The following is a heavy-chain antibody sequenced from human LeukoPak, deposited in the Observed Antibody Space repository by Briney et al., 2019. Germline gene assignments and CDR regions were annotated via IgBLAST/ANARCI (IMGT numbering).Heavy chain of an antibody. J-gene: IGHJ6*02. Sequence: GGSLRLSCAASGFTFSSYAMHWVRQAPGKGLEWVAVISYDGSNKYYADSVKGRFTISRDNSKNTLYLQMDSLRAEDTAVYYCAREYYDFWSGMIAYYYYYGMDVWGQGTTVTVSS. CDR1: GFTFSSYA. D-gene: IGHD3-3*01. CDR2: ISYDGSNK. V-gene: IGHV3-30*04. CDR3: AREYYDFWSGMIAYYYYYGMDV.